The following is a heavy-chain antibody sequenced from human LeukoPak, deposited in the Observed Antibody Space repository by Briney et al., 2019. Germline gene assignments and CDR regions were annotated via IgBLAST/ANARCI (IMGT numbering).Heavy chain of an antibody. Sequence: GGSLRLSCAASGFTFSSYAMHWVRQAPGKGLEWVAVISYDGSNKYYADSVKGRFTISRDNSKNTLYLQMSSLRAEDTAVYYCARPPGYTWGYFDYWGQGTLVTVSS. CDR1: GFTFSSYA. J-gene: IGHJ4*02. CDR3: ARPPGYTWGYFDY. D-gene: IGHD5-18*01. V-gene: IGHV3-30*04. CDR2: ISYDGSNK.